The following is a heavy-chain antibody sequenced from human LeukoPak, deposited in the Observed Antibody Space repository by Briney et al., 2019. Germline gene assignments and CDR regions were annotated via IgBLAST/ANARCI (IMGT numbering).Heavy chain of an antibody. J-gene: IGHJ4*02. CDR1: GYTFTGYY. CDR3: ARDGGYCSSTSCYAGIYDY. D-gene: IGHD2-2*01. V-gene: IGHV1-2*02. CDR2: INPNSGGT. Sequence: ASVKVSCKASGYTFTGYYIHWVRQAPGQGLEWMGWINPNSGGTNYAQKFQGRVTMTRDTSISTAYMELSRLRSDDTAVYYCARDGGYCSSTSCYAGIYDYWGQGTLVTVSS.